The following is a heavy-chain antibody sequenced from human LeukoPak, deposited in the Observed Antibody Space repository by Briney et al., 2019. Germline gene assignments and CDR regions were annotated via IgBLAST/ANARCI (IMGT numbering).Heavy chain of an antibody. CDR1: GFTFSSYW. J-gene: IGHJ4*02. Sequence: PGGSLRLSCAASGFTFSSYWMSWVRQAPGKGLEWVANIEQDGSEKYYVDSVKGRFTISRDNAKNSLYLQKSSLRAEDTAVYYCARDLMVRGVDLDYWGQGTLVTVSS. V-gene: IGHV3-7*03. D-gene: IGHD3-10*01. CDR2: IEQDGSEK. CDR3: ARDLMVRGVDLDY.